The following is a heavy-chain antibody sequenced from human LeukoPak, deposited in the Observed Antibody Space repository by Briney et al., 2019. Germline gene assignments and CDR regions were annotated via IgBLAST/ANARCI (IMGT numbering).Heavy chain of an antibody. D-gene: IGHD3-3*01. CDR3: ARGREYYDFWSGPDY. CDR1: GGSFSGYY. V-gene: IGHV4-34*01. CDR2: INHSGST. J-gene: IGHJ4*02. Sequence: SETLSLTCAVYGGSFSGYYWSWVRQPPGKGLEWIGEINHSGSTNYNPSLKSRVTISVDTSKNQFSLKLSSVTAADTAVYYCARGREYYDFWSGPDYWGQGTLVTVSS.